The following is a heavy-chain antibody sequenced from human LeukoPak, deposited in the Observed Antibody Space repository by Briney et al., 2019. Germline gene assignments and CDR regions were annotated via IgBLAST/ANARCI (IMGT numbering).Heavy chain of an antibody. CDR2: MNPNSVNT. Sequence: ASVKVSCKASGYIFTSYDINWVRQSTGQGLDWMGWMNPNSVNTGYAQKFQGRVTITRNTSISTAYTELSSMRSGATAVYYCARDCGGTIGGTKAYYYMDVWGKGTTVTVSS. D-gene: IGHD2-21*01. CDR1: GYIFTSYD. J-gene: IGHJ6*03. CDR3: ARDCGGTIGGTKAYYYMDV. V-gene: IGHV1-8*01.